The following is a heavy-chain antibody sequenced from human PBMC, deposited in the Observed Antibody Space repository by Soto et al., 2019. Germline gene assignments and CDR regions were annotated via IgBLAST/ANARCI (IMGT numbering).Heavy chain of an antibody. D-gene: IGHD1-26*01. CDR3: ARGGSGSYGDYFGMDV. V-gene: IGHV3-74*02. CDR2: FDTDGSRT. Sequence: EVQLAESGGGLVQPGGSLRLSCVASGFTLSNYWMHWVRQAPGKGLVWVSRFDTDGSRTDYADSVKGRFTISRDNVKNTLELQMNSLRAEDTAVYYCARGGSGSYGDYFGMDVWGQGTTVTVSS. J-gene: IGHJ6*02. CDR1: GFTLSNYW.